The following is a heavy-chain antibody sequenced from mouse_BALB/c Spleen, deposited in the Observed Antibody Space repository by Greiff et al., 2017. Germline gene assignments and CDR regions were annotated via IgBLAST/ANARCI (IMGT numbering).Heavy chain of an antibody. CDR1: GYTFTSYW. Sequence: VQLQQSGAELARPGASVKLSCKASGYTFTSYWMQWVKQRPGQGLEWIGAIYPGDGDTRYTQKFKGKATLTADKSSSTAYMQLSSLASEDSAVYYCAYYGNYEGFAYWGQGTLVTVSA. CDR3: AYYGNYEGFAY. V-gene: IGHV1-87*01. CDR2: IYPGDGDT. D-gene: IGHD2-1*01. J-gene: IGHJ3*01.